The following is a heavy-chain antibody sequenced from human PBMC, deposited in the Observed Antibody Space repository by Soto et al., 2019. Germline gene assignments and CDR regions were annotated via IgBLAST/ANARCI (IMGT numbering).Heavy chain of an antibody. D-gene: IGHD6-19*01. J-gene: IGHJ4*02. V-gene: IGHV3-23*01. CDR3: ARLSSGWYFDY. CDR2: ISGSGDST. CDR1: GFSFSSYA. Sequence: EVQLLESGGGLVQPGGSLRLSCAASGFSFSSYAMNWVRQAPGKGLGWVSVISGSGDSTYYADSVKGRFTISRDNSKNTLYLQMISLRAEDTAVYYCARLSSGWYFDYWGQGTLVIVSS.